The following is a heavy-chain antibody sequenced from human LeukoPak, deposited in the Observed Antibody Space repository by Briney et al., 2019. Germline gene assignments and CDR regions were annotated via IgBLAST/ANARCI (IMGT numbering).Heavy chain of an antibody. V-gene: IGHV1-18*01. CDR3: ARSGSHYLYHYGLDV. J-gene: IGHJ6*02. Sequence: ASVKVSCKASGYTFNKYGIRWVRQAPAQGLAWMGWISPYNGNTNYAQKFQDRVTMTTDTSTSTAFMELRSLRSDDTAVFYCARSGSHYLYHYGLDVWGQGTTVIVSS. CDR1: GYTFNKYG. CDR2: ISPYNGNT. D-gene: IGHD1-26*01.